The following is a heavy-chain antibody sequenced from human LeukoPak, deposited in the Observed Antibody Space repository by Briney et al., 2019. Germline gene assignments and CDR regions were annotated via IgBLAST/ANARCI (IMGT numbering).Heavy chain of an antibody. CDR2: INPDSGGT. CDR1: GYTFTGYY. CDR3: AREAMTTSNYYYFGIDV. D-gene: IGHD4-4*01. V-gene: IGHV1-2*02. J-gene: IGHJ6*02. Sequence: GASVKVSCKASGYTFTGYYMHWVRQAPGQGLEWMGWINPDSGGTDYAQKFQGRVTMTRDTSISTAYMELSRLRSDDTAVYYRAREAMTTSNYYYFGIDVWGQGTTVTVSS.